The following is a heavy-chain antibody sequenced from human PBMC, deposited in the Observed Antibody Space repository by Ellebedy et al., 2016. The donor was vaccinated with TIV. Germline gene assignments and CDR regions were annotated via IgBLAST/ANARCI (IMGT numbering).Heavy chain of an antibody. CDR2: INPKSDVA. CDR1: GYTFSGYY. D-gene: IGHD4-17*01. V-gene: IGHV1-2*02. Sequence: AASVKVSCKASGYTFSGYYIHWVRKAPGQGLEWMGWINPKSDVADSAQSFQGRVSMTGDTSISTAYMEVNSLRSDDTAVYYCARALTSYGDIDYWGQGTLVTVSS. CDR3: ARALTSYGDIDY. J-gene: IGHJ4*02.